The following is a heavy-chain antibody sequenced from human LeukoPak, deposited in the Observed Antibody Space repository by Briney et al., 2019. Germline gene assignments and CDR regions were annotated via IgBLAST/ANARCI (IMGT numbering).Heavy chain of an antibody. CDR3: AKPFIVGATGYYYYYMDV. CDR1: GFSFSNYG. J-gene: IGHJ6*03. D-gene: IGHD1-26*01. V-gene: IGHV3-30*02. Sequence: GGSLKLSCAASGFSFSNYGIHWVRQAPGKGLEWVAFIVYTGNNKYYADSVKGRFTISRDNSKNTLYLQMNSLRVEDTAVYYCAKPFIVGATGYYYYYMDVWGKGTTVTVAS. CDR2: IVYTGNNK.